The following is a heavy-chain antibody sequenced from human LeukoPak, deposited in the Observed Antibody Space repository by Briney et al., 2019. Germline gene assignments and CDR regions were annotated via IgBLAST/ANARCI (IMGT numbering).Heavy chain of an antibody. Sequence: GGSLRLSCAASGFTFSSYAMHWVRQAPGKGLEWVAVISYDGSNKYYADSVKGRFTISRDNSKNTPYLQMNSLRAEDTAVYYCARDFSRFEVGATLDYWGQGTLVTVSS. CDR3: ARDFSRFEVGATLDY. CDR1: GFTFSSYA. D-gene: IGHD1-26*01. V-gene: IGHV3-30*01. CDR2: ISYDGSNK. J-gene: IGHJ4*02.